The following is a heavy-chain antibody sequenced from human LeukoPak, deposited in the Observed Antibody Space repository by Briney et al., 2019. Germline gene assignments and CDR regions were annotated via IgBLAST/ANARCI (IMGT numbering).Heavy chain of an antibody. CDR1: GFTFSNYW. J-gene: IGHJ4*02. CDR2: INSDGSST. D-gene: IGHD5-24*01. V-gene: IGHV3-74*01. CDR3: ARDRATTMFDY. Sequence: GGSLRLSCAASGFTFSNYWMHWVRQAPGKGLVWVSRINSDGSSTTYADSVKGGFTISRDNAKNTLYLQMNSLRADDTAVYYCARDRATTMFDYWAQGTLVTVSS.